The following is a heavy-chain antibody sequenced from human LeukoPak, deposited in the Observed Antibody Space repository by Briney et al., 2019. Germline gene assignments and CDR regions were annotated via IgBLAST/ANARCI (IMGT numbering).Heavy chain of an antibody. Sequence: ESLKISCKGSGYSFTSYWIGWVRQMPGKGLEWMGIIYPGDSDTRYSPSFQGQVTISADKSISTAYLQWSSLKASDTAMYYCARQALYCSGGSCFFDYWGQGTLVTVSS. V-gene: IGHV5-51*01. J-gene: IGHJ4*02. CDR3: ARQALYCSGGSCFFDY. CDR2: IYPGDSDT. CDR1: GYSFTSYW. D-gene: IGHD2-15*01.